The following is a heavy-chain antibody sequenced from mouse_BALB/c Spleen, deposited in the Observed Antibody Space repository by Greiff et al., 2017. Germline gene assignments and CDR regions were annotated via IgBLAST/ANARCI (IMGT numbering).Heavy chain of an antibody. J-gene: IGHJ3*01. V-gene: IGHV5-6-5*01. CDR1: GFTFSSYA. CDR2: ISSGGST. D-gene: IGHD1-1*01. Sequence: DVKLVESGGGLVKPGGSLKLSCAASGFTFSSYAMSWVRQTPEKRLEWVASISSGGSTYYPDSVKGRFTISRDNARNILYLQMSSLRSEDTAMYYCARYGSSSFAYWGQGTLVTVSA. CDR3: ARYGSSSFAY.